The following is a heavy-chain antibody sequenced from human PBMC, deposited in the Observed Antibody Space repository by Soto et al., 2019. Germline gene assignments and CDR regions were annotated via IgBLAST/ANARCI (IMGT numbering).Heavy chain of an antibody. D-gene: IGHD3-22*01. CDR1: GFTFSSYA. CDR3: ASDFDSSGYYSFDY. Sequence: AGGSLRLSCAASGFTFSSYAMHWVRQAPGKGLEWVAVISYDGSNKYYADSVKGRLTISRDNSKNTLYLQMNSLRAEDTAVYYCASDFDSSGYYSFDYWGQGTLVTVSS. V-gene: IGHV3-30-3*01. CDR2: ISYDGSNK. J-gene: IGHJ4*02.